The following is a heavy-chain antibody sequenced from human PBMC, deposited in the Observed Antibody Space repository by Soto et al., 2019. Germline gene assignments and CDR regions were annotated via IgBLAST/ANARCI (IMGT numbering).Heavy chain of an antibody. J-gene: IGHJ5*02. CDR3: AREGIEGYTARVGDNCSAP. CDR2: ISSSSSYI. Sequence: PVGSMRLRWAASGFNCGSYSMNWVRKAPGKGLEWVSSISSSSSYIYYADSVKGRFTISRDNAKNSLYPQTNSLRAEDTAVYYCAREGIEGYTARVGDNCSAPRRKRTLVTGTS. V-gene: IGHV3-21*01. CDR1: GFNCGSYS. D-gene: IGHD5-18*01.